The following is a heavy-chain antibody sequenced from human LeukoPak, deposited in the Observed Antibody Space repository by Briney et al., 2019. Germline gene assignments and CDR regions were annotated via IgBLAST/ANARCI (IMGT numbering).Heavy chain of an antibody. CDR2: INHSGRV. J-gene: IGHJ4*02. CDR3: ARPIHDYGDYYYFDY. Sequence: PSETLSLTCAVSGESFSYNYWTWVRQPPGKGLEWIGDINHSGRVNYRPSLKSRVTISVDTSKSQFSLKLSAVTAADTAVYYCARPIHDYGDYYYFDYWGQGTLVTVSS. CDR1: GESFSYNY. D-gene: IGHD4-17*01. V-gene: IGHV4-34*01.